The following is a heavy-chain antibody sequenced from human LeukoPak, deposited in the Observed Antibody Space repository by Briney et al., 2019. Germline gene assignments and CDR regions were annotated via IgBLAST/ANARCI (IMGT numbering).Heavy chain of an antibody. D-gene: IGHD1-1*01. Sequence: QSGGSLRLSCAASGFTLSYYDMHWVRQATGTGLEWVSAIGVAGDTYYPGSVKGRFTISRENATNSLYLQMNRLRVGDTAVYYCGRGNGGSMDYWGQGTLVTVSS. CDR3: GRGNGGSMDY. CDR1: GFTLSYYD. J-gene: IGHJ4*02. CDR2: IGVAGDT. V-gene: IGHV3-13*01.